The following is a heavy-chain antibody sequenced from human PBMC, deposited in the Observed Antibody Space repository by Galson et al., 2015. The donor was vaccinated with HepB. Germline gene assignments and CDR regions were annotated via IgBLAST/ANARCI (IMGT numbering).Heavy chain of an antibody. CDR3: ARQGGYYYDSSGYFTNAEYFQH. D-gene: IGHD3-22*01. CDR1: GYSFTSYW. J-gene: IGHJ1*01. V-gene: IGHV5-51*01. CDR2: IYPGDSDT. Sequence: QSGAEVKKPGESLKISCKGSGYSFTSYWIGWVRQMPGKGLEWMGIIYPGDSDTRYSPSFQGQVTISADKSISTAYLQWSSLKASDTAMYYCARQGGYYYDSSGYFTNAEYFQHWGQGTLVTVSS.